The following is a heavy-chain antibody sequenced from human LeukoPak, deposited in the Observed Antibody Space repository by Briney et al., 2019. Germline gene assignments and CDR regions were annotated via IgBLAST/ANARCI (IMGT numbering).Heavy chain of an antibody. Sequence: GGSLRLSCAASGFTFSSYGMHWVRQAPGKGLEWVAFIRYDGSNKYYADSVKGRFTISRDNSKNTLYLQMNSLRAEDTAVYYCAKDRGCSSTSCPYYYYYYYMDVWGKGTTVTISS. CDR3: AKDRGCSSTSCPYYYYYYYMDV. D-gene: IGHD2-2*01. CDR1: GFTFSSYG. J-gene: IGHJ6*03. CDR2: IRYDGSNK. V-gene: IGHV3-30*02.